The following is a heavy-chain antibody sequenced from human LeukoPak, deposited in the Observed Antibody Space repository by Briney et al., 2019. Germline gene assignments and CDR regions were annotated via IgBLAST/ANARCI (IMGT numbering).Heavy chain of an antibody. CDR3: ARGKGFYYYMEI. Sequence: PSETLSLTCTVSGGFISSFYWSWIRQPPGKGLEWIGYIDHSGTTNYIPSLKSRVTISVDTSKNQFSLKVNSVTAADTAVYYCARGKGFYYYMEIWGKGTTVTVSS. J-gene: IGHJ6*03. CDR1: GGFISSFY. CDR2: IDHSGTT. V-gene: IGHV4-59*01.